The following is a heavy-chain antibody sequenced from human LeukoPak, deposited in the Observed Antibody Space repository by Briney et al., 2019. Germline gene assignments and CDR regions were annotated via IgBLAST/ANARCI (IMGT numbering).Heavy chain of an antibody. CDR2: IYHSGST. J-gene: IGHJ6*02. CDR3: ARYCSGGSCYDYYYGMDV. V-gene: IGHV4-39*01. CDR1: GGSISSSSYY. Sequence: SETLSLTCTVSGGSISSSSYYWGWIRQPPGKGLEWIGSIYHSGSTYYNPSLKSRVTISVDTSKNQFSLKLSSVTAADTAVYYCARYCSGGSCYDYYYGMDVWGQGTTVTVSS. D-gene: IGHD2-15*01.